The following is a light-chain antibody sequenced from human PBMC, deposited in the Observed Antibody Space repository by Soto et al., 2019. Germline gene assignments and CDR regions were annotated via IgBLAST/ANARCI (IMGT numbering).Light chain of an antibody. CDR3: AAWDDSLNDHVI. CDR1: TSNIGSNT. CDR2: SNN. J-gene: IGLJ2*01. V-gene: IGLV1-44*01. Sequence: QSVLTQPPSASGTPGQRVTISCSGSTSNIGSNTVNWYQQLPGTAPKLLIYSNNQRPSGVPDRFSGSKSGTSASLAISGPQSEDEADYYCAAWDDSLNDHVIFGGGTKLTVL.